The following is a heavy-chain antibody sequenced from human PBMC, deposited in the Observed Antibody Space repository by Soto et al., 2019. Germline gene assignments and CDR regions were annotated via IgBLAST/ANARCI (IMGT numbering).Heavy chain of an antibody. CDR2: FDPEDGET. V-gene: IGHV1-24*01. CDR1: GYTLTELS. Sequence: VASVKVSCKVSGYTLTELSMHWVRQAPGKGLEWMGGFDPEDGETIYAQKFQGRVTMTEDTSTDTAYMELSSLRSEDTAVYYCATVVAAAGTTHYYFDYWGQGTLVTVSS. J-gene: IGHJ4*02. D-gene: IGHD6-13*01. CDR3: ATVVAAAGTTHYYFDY.